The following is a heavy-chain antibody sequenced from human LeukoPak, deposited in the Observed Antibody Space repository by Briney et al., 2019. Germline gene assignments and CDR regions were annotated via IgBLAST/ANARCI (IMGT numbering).Heavy chain of an antibody. V-gene: IGHV1-46*01. Sequence: ASVKVSCKASGYTFTSYYMHWVRQAPGQGLEWMGIINPSGGSTSYAQKFQGRVTMTRDTSTSTVYMELSSLRSDDTAVYYCARGDYYYDSSGCLDIWGQGTMVTVSS. CDR1: GYTFTSYY. CDR3: ARGDYYYDSSGCLDI. D-gene: IGHD3-22*01. J-gene: IGHJ3*02. CDR2: INPSGGST.